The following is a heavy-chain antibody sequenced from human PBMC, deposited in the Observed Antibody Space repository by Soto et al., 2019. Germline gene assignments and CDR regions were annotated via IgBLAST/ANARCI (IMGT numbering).Heavy chain of an antibody. J-gene: IGHJ4*02. CDR3: AQASSTVTTYYFDY. CDR1: GFSLSTSGVG. D-gene: IGHD4-17*01. CDR2: IYWDDDK. V-gene: IGHV2-5*02. Sequence: QITLKESGPTLVKPTQTLTLTCTFSGFSLSTSGVGVGWIRQPPGKALEWLALIYWDDDKRYSPSLKSRLTIPKDTSKNQVVLTMTNMDPVDTATYYCAQASSTVTTYYFDYWGQGTLVTVSS.